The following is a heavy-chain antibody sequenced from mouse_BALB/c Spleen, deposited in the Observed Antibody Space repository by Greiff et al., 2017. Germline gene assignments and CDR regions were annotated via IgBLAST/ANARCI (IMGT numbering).Heavy chain of an antibody. CDR3: VRLYYGSSYWYFDV. Sequence: EVQGVESGGGLVQPKGSLKLSCAASGFTFNTYAMNWVRQAPGKGLEWVARIRSKSNNYATYYADSVKDRFTISRDDSQSMLYLQMNNLKTEDTAMYYCVRLYYGSSYWYFDVWGAGTTVTVSS. V-gene: IGHV10-1*02. CDR1: GFTFNTYA. D-gene: IGHD1-1*01. CDR2: IRSKSNNYAT. J-gene: IGHJ1*01.